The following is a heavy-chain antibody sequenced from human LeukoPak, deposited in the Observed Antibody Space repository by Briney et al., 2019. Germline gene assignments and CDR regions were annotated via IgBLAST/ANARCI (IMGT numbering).Heavy chain of an antibody. J-gene: IGHJ4*02. V-gene: IGHV3-23*01. D-gene: IGHD1-20*01. CDR3: AKVLSGSQDY. CDR2: IGGGGEST. Sequence: ETLSLTCAVSGGSISTSNWWSWVRQAPGKGLEWVSTIGGGGESTYYADSVKGRFTISRDNSKNTVYLQMNSVRAEDAAVYYCAKVLSGSQDYWGQGTLVTVFS. CDR1: GGSISTSN.